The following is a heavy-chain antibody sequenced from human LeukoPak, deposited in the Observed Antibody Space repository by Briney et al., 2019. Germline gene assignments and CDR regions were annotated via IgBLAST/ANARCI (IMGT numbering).Heavy chain of an antibody. D-gene: IGHD6-13*01. Sequence: PSATLSLTCTVSGDFVSSRSYYWGWIRQPPGKGLEWIGSIYYSGTTYYIPSLKSRITIFVDTSKNQFSLRLNSVTAADTAVYYCARHGGAAAAIDYWGQGTLVTVSS. V-gene: IGHV4-39*01. CDR2: IYYSGTT. J-gene: IGHJ4*02. CDR3: ARHGGAAAAIDY. CDR1: GDFVSSRSYY.